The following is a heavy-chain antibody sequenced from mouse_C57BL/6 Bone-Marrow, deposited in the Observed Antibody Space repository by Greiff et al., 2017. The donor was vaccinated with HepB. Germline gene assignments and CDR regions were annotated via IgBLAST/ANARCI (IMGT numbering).Heavy chain of an antibody. CDR1: GYTFTSYW. D-gene: IGHD2-4*01. Sequence: QVQLQQPGAELVKPGASVKVSCKASGYTFTSYWMHWVKQRPGQGLEWIGRIHPSDSDTNYNQKFKGKATLTVDKSSSTAYMQLSSLTSEDSAVYYCAIEEGSDDYDPAWFAYWGQGTLVTVSA. J-gene: IGHJ3*01. CDR2: IHPSDSDT. CDR3: AIEEGSDDYDPAWFAY. V-gene: IGHV1-74*01.